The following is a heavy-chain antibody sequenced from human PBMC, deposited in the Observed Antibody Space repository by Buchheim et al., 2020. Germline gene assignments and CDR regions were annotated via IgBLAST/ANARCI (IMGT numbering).Heavy chain of an antibody. Sequence: EVQLLESGGGLVQPGGSLRLSCAASGFPFSSYAMRWVRQAPGKGLEWVSSISSSSSYIYYADSVKGRFPISRDNAQNSLSLQMNSLRAEDTAVYYCARTYIAAAGTDYWGQGTL. D-gene: IGHD6-13*01. CDR1: GFPFSSYA. V-gene: IGHV3-21*01. J-gene: IGHJ4*02. CDR2: ISSSSSYI. CDR3: ARTYIAAAGTDY.